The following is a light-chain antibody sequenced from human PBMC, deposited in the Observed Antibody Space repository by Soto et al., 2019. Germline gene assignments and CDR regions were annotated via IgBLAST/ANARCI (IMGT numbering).Light chain of an antibody. CDR3: QQYDSSPRT. CDR1: QSVSSSF. V-gene: IGKV3-20*01. CDR2: GAS. Sequence: DIVLTQSPGALSLSPGERATLSCRASQSVSSSFLAWYQQKPGQAPRLLIYGASSRATGIPDRFSGSGSGTDFTLTISRLEPEDFAVDYGQQYDSSPRTFGQGTKVEIK. J-gene: IGKJ1*01.